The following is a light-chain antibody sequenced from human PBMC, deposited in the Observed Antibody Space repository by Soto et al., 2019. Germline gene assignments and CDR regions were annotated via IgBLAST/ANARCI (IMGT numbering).Light chain of an antibody. CDR1: SSDVGGYNY. CDR2: DVN. CDR3: SSYTSGSGV. V-gene: IGLV2-14*01. J-gene: IGLJ3*02. Sequence: QSALTQPASVSGSPGQSITISCTGTSSDVGGYNYVSWYQQHPGKAPKLIIYDVNNRPSGVSNRFSGSQSGHTASLTISGLQAEDEADYYCSSYTSGSGVFGGGTKLTVL.